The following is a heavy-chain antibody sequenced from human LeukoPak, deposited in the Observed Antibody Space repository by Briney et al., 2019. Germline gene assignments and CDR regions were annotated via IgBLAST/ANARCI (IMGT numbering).Heavy chain of an antibody. CDR2: ISAYNGNT. CDR1: GYTFTSYG. CDR3: ARDRYCSGGSCYPQDNWFDP. V-gene: IGHV1-18*01. J-gene: IGHJ5*02. Sequence: ASVKVSCKASGYTFTSYGISWVRQAPGQGLEWMGWISAYNGNTNYAQKLQGRVTMTTDTSTSTAYMELRSLRSDDTAVYYCARDRYCSGGSCYPQDNWFDPWGQGTLVTVSS. D-gene: IGHD2-15*01.